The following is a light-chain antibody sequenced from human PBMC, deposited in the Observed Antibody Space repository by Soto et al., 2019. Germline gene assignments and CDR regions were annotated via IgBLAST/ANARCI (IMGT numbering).Light chain of an antibody. V-gene: IGLV2-11*01. CDR3: SSYAGSYTVV. J-gene: IGLJ2*01. Sequence: QSALTQPRSVSGSPGQSVTISCTGTSSDVGGYNYVSWYQQHPGKAPKLMIYDVSKRPSGVPDRFSGSKSGNTASLTISGLQAYDEADYYCSSYAGSYTVVFGGGTKLTVL. CDR2: DVS. CDR1: SSDVGGYNY.